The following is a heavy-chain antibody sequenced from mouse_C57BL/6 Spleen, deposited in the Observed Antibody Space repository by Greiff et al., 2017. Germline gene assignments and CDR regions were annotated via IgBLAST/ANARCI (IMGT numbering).Heavy chain of an antibody. V-gene: IGHV5-12*01. D-gene: IGHD1-1*01. Sequence: EVKLVESGGGLVQPGGSLKLSCAASGFTFSDYYMYWVRQTPEKRLEWVAYISNGGGSTYYPDTVKGRFTISRDNAKNTLYLQMSRLKSEDTAMYYCARQSYYYGSSFDYWGQGTTLTVSS. J-gene: IGHJ2*01. CDR3: ARQSYYYGSSFDY. CDR1: GFTFSDYY. CDR2: ISNGGGST.